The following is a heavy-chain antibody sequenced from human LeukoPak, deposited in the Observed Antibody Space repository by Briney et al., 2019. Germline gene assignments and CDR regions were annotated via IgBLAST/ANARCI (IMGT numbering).Heavy chain of an antibody. J-gene: IGHJ6*02. Sequence: SETLSLTCTVSGGSISSYYWSWIRQPAGKGLEWIGRIYTSGSTYYNPSLKSRVTISVDTSKNQFPLKLSSVTAADTAVYYCARDWWRGREITMVRGGRGDYYYGMDVWGQGTTVTVSS. V-gene: IGHV4-4*07. D-gene: IGHD3-10*01. CDR2: IYTSGST. CDR3: ARDWWRGREITMVRGGRGDYYYGMDV. CDR1: GGSISSYY.